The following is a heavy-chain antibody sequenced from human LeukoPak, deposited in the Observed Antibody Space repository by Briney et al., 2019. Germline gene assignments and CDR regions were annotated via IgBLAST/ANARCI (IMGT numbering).Heavy chain of an antibody. CDR1: GGSIRSSSYY. V-gene: IGHV4-61*05. J-gene: IGHJ4*02. Sequence: PSETLSLTCIVSGGSIRSSSYYWGWIRQPPGKGLEWIAYIYYSGSSGSTNYNPSLKSRVTISVDTSKNQFFLRLSSVTASDTAVYYCARQDGDYVHMSFQGFDFWGRGTMVTVSS. CDR2: IYYSGSSGST. D-gene: IGHD4-17*01. CDR3: ARQDGDYVHMSFQGFDF.